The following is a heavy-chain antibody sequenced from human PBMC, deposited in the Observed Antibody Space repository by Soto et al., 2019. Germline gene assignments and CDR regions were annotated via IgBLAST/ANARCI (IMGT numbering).Heavy chain of an antibody. V-gene: IGHV3-30-3*01. Sequence: GGSLRLSCAASGFTFSSYAKHWVRQAPGKGLEWVAVISYDGSNKYYADSVKGRFTISRDNSKNTLYLQMNSLRAEDTAVYYCARDLGYYGSGSSPLDYWGQGTLVTVSS. J-gene: IGHJ4*02. CDR2: ISYDGSNK. D-gene: IGHD3-10*01. CDR3: ARDLGYYGSGSSPLDY. CDR1: GFTFSSYA.